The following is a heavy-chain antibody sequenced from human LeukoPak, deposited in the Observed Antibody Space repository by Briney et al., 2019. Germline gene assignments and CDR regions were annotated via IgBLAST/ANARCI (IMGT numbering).Heavy chain of an antibody. Sequence: SETLSLTCAVYGGSFSGYYWSWIRQPPGKGLVWIGEINHSGSTNYNPSLKSRVTISVDTSKNQFSLKLSSVTAADTAVYYCARGEDKWLAHSYTDWGQGTLVTVSS. V-gene: IGHV4-34*01. CDR2: INHSGST. J-gene: IGHJ4*02. CDR1: GGSFSGYY. CDR3: ARGEDKWLAHSYTD. D-gene: IGHD6-19*01.